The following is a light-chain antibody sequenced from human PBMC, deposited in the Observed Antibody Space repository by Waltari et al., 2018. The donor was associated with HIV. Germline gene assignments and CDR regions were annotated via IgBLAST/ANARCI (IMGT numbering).Light chain of an antibody. CDR1: QSVRSSY. J-gene: IGKJ2*01. CDR3: QQYVTSPYT. V-gene: IGKV3-20*01. CDR2: GAS. Sequence: EIVLTQSPGTLSLSPGERATLSCRASQSVRSSYLAWYQHRVGQAPRLLIYGASSRATGIPDRFSGSGSGTNYTLTITRLEPEDFVVYYCQQYVTSPYTFGQGTKLVI.